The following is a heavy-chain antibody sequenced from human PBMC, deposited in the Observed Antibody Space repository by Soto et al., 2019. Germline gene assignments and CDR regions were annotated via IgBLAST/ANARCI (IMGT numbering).Heavy chain of an antibody. Sequence: QVQLVESGGGVVQPGRSLRLSCAVSGFTFSSYGMNWVRQAPGKGLEWVAAIYYDGSNKYYADSVRGRFTISRDNFKNTLYLHMNSLRAEDTAVYYCARDSKADSRGYYAGFDYWGQGTLVTVSS. V-gene: IGHV3-33*01. J-gene: IGHJ4*02. CDR3: ARDSKADSRGYYAGFDY. D-gene: IGHD3-22*01. CDR2: IYYDGSNK. CDR1: GFTFSSYG.